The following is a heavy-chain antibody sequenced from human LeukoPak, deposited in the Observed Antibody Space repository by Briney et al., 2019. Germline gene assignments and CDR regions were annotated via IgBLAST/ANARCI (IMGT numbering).Heavy chain of an antibody. J-gene: IGHJ4*02. Sequence: PSETLSLTCTVSGGSISSYYWSWIRQPPGKGLEWIGYIYYSGSTNYNPSLKSRVTISVDTSKNQFSLKLSSVTAADTAVYYCAREFYGGSSRALDYWGQGTLVTVSS. CDR2: IYYSGST. D-gene: IGHD1-26*01. CDR1: GGSISSYY. V-gene: IGHV4-59*01. CDR3: AREFYGGSSRALDY.